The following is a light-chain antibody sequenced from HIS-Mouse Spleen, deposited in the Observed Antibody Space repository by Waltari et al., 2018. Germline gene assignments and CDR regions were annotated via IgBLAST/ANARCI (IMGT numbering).Light chain of an antibody. Sequence: QSALTQPPSVSGPPGQSVTISSTGTSSHVGSYHRASWYQQPPGTAPKLMIYEASNRPSGVPDRFSGSKSGNTASLTISGLQAEDEADYYCSSYTSSSTLVFGGGTKLTVL. CDR1: SSHVGSYHR. CDR2: EAS. CDR3: SSYTSSSTLV. J-gene: IGLJ2*01. V-gene: IGLV2-18*02.